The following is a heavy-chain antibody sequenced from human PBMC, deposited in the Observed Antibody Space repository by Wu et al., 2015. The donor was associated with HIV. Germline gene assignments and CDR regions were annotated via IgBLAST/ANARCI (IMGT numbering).Heavy chain of an antibody. D-gene: IGHD3-10*01. CDR3: TRLPMVRGVMVDY. Sequence: QVQLVQSGAEVKKPGASVKVSCKASGYTFTDYYMHWVRQAPGQGLEWMGWINPDSGGTNYAQKFQGRVTMTRDTSISTAYMELSRLRSDDTAVYYCTRLPMVRGVMVDYWGQGTLVTVAS. J-gene: IGHJ4*02. CDR2: INPDSGGT. CDR1: GYTFTDYY. V-gene: IGHV1-2*02.